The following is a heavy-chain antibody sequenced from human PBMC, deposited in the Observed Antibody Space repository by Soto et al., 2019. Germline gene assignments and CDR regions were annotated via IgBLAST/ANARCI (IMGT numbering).Heavy chain of an antibody. D-gene: IGHD6-19*01. CDR3: ARVHQWGGSGWFYCYYCLDV. CDR2: IYHSGST. V-gene: IGHV4-38-2*01. CDR1: GYSISSGYY. J-gene: IGHJ6*02. Sequence: SETLSLTCAVSGYSISSGYYWGWIRQPPGKGLEWMGSIYHSGSTYYNPSLKSRVTISVDTSKNQFSLKLSSVTAADTAVYYCARVHQWGGSGWFYCYYCLDVWGQGTTVTVSS.